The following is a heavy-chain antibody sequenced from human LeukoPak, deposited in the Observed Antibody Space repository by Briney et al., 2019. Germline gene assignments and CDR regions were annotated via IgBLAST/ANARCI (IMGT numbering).Heavy chain of an antibody. J-gene: IGHJ3*02. D-gene: IGHD4-17*01. V-gene: IGHV1-18*01. CDR3: ARAEDYGDYFDAFDI. CDR2: ISAYNGNT. CDR1: GYTFTSYG. Sequence: GASVKVSCKASGYTFTSYGISWVRQAPGQGLEWMGWISAYNGNTNYAQKLQGRVTMTTDTSTSTAYMELRSLRSDDTVVYYCARAEDYGDYFDAFDIWGQGTMVAVSS.